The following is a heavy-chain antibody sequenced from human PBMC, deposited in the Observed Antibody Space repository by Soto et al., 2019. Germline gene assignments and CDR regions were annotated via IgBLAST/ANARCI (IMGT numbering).Heavy chain of an antibody. D-gene: IGHD1-7*01. Sequence: GASVKVSCKASGYTFTSYGISWVRQAPGQGLEWMGWISAYNGNTNYAQKLQGRVTMTTDTSTSTAYMELRSLRSDDTAVYYCAIPNWNSYYYGMEVWGQGTTVTVSS. J-gene: IGHJ6*02. CDR2: ISAYNGNT. V-gene: IGHV1-18*01. CDR3: AIPNWNSYYYGMEV. CDR1: GYTFTSYG.